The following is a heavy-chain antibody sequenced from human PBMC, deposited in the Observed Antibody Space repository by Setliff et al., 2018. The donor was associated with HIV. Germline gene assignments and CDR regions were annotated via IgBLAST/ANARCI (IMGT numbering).Heavy chain of an antibody. Sequence: GGSLRLSCAASGFTFSSYGMHWVRQAPGKGLERVSLISYDGSKKYYADSVKGRFSISRDNPKNTVYLQMNSLRPEDTALYYCAKIPHTGDSAFDVWGQGTMVTVSS. CDR1: GFTFSSYG. CDR3: AKIPHTGDSAFDV. V-gene: IGHV3-30*18. CDR2: ISYDGSKK. D-gene: IGHD7-27*01. J-gene: IGHJ3*01.